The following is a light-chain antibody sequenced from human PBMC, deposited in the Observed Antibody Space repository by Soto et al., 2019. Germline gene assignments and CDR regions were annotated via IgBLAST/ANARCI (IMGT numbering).Light chain of an antibody. CDR1: SSNIGNNY. J-gene: IGLJ3*02. V-gene: IGLV1-51*01. CDR2: END. CDR3: GTWDSSLSPGGV. Sequence: QSVLTQPPSVSAAPGQMVTISCSGSSSNIGNNYVSWYQQLPGTAPKLLIYENDKRASGIPDRFSGSTSGTSATLVITGLQTDDEADYYCGTWDSSLSPGGVFGGGTK.